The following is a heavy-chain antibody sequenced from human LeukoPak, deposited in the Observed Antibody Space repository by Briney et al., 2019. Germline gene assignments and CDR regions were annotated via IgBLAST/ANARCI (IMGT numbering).Heavy chain of an antibody. J-gene: IGHJ4*02. CDR3: ARYSGSPTWYLDY. CDR2: IYYSGST. D-gene: IGHD1-26*01. CDR1: GGSISTYY. Sequence: SGTLSLTCTVSGGSISTYYWTWIRQPPGKGLEWIGHIYYSGSTKYNPFLESRVTISVDTSKNQFSLRVTSVTAADTALYYCARYSGSPTWYLDYWGQGTLVTVSS. V-gene: IGHV4-59*01.